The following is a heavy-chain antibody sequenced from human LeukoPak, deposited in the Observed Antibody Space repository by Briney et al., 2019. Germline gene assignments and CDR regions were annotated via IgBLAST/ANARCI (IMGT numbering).Heavy chain of an antibody. J-gene: IGHJ4*02. Sequence: SVKVSCKXSGGTFSSYAISWVRQAPGQGLEWMGRIIPIFGTANYAKKFQGRVTITTDESTSTAYMELSSLRSEDTAVYYCARDYGSGYPFDYWGQGTLVTVSS. CDR2: IIPIFGTA. D-gene: IGHD3-22*01. CDR3: ARDYGSGYPFDY. CDR1: GGTFSSYA. V-gene: IGHV1-69*05.